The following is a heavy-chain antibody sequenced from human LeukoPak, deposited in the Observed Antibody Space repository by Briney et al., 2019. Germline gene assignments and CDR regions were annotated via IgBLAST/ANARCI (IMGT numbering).Heavy chain of an antibody. J-gene: IGHJ4*02. D-gene: IGHD1-1*01. V-gene: IGHV1-46*02. CDR3: GRDPTYRNYFDS. CDR2: IRPGGDGP. CDR1: GNSLNNYH. Sequence: ASVKVSCKASGNSLNNYHTHWVRQAPGQGLEWLVIIRPGGDGPSYAQKFQGRVTMTRDMSTSTVYMELSSLTSDDTAVYYCGRDPTYRNYFDSWGQGTLVTVSS.